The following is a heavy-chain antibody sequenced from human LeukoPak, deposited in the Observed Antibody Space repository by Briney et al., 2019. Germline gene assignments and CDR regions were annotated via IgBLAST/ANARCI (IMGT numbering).Heavy chain of an antibody. J-gene: IGHJ3*02. CDR2: ISGSSGST. V-gene: IGHV3-23*01. CDR3: AKAGEGSGYQDAFDI. Sequence: GGSLRLSCAAFGFMFSSCGMHWVRQAPGKGLEWVSAISGSSGSTYYADSVKGRFTISRDNSKNTLYLQMNSLRAEDTAVYYCAKAGEGSGYQDAFDIWGQGTMVTVSS. D-gene: IGHD3-22*01. CDR1: GFMFSSCG.